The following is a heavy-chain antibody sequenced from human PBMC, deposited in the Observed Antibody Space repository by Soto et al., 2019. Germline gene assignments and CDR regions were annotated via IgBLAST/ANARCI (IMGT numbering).Heavy chain of an antibody. V-gene: IGHV3-74*01. CDR3: ARGNVYCSSTSCPYYYYYMDV. Sequence: EVQLVESGGGLVQPGGSLRLSCAASGFTFSSYWMHWVRQAPGKGLVWVSRINSDGSSTSYADSVKGRFTISRDNAKNTLYLQMNSLRADDTAVYYCARGNVYCSSTSCPYYYYYMDVWGKGTTVTVSS. D-gene: IGHD2-2*01. CDR2: INSDGSST. CDR1: GFTFSSYW. J-gene: IGHJ6*03.